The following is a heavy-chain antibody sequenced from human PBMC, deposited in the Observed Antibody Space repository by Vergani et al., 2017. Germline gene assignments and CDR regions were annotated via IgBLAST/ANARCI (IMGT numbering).Heavy chain of an antibody. D-gene: IGHD6-6*01. J-gene: IGHJ4*02. Sequence: QVQLQESGPGLVTPSETLFVMCTVSGGYMSNYYWSWIRQPPGKRLEWIGSIYYSGSTNYNPSLKSRVNISPYTSKNQFSLKLSSVTAADTAVYFCASYISSSGPVLRWGQGTLVTVSS. CDR2: IYYSGST. V-gene: IGHV4-59*01. CDR3: ASYISSSGPVLR. CDR1: GGYMSNYY.